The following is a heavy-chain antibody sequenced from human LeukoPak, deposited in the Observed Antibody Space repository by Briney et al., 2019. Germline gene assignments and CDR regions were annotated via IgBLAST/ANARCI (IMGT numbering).Heavy chain of an antibody. D-gene: IGHD5-12*01. CDR3: ARKWLRLSAPFDY. CDR1: GYSISSGYY. V-gene: IGHV4-38-2*01. J-gene: IGHJ4*02. CDR2: IYYSGST. Sequence: KPSETLSLTRAVSGYSISSGYYWGWIRQPPGKGLEWIGSIYYSGSTYYNPSLKSRVTISVDTSKNQFSLKLSSVTAADTAVYYCARKWLRLSAPFDYWGQGTLVTVSS.